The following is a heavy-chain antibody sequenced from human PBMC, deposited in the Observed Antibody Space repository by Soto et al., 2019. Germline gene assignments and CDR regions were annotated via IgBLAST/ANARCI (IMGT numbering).Heavy chain of an antibody. Sequence: ESGGALVKPGGSLRLSCVTSGFMFSSAWMSWVRQAPGKGLEWVGRIKSKSDGGARDYAAPVKGRFSISRDDSKNTVYLQMNSLRAEDTAMYYCVEGWNDFWGQGTLVTVSS. CDR1: GFMFSSAW. J-gene: IGHJ4*02. CDR3: VEGWNDF. D-gene: IGHD1-1*01. V-gene: IGHV3-15*02. CDR2: IKSKSDGGAR.